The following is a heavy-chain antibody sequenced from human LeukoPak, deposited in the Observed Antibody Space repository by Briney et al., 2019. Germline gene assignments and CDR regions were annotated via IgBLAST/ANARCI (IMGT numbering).Heavy chain of an antibody. V-gene: IGHV4-59*01. CDR2: IYYSGST. Sequence: PSETLSLTCTVSGGSISSYYWSWIRQPPGKGLEWIGYIYYSGSTNYNPSLKSRVTISVDTSKNQFSLKLSSVTAADTAVYYCARAGMEWLLYPGASEYYFDYWGQGTLVTVSS. D-gene: IGHD3-3*01. CDR1: GGSISSYY. CDR3: ARAGMEWLLYPGASEYYFDY. J-gene: IGHJ4*02.